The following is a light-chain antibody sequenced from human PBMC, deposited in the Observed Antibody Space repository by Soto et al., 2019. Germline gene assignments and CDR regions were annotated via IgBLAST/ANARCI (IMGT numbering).Light chain of an antibody. CDR3: QQYNNWPLT. J-gene: IGKJ4*01. V-gene: IGKV3-15*01. Sequence: EIVLTQSPGTLSLSPGEGATLSCRASQSVSSSNLAWFQQKPGQAPRLLIYDASTMATGFPARFSGSGSGTEFTLTISSLQSEDFAVYYCQQYNNWPLTFGGGTKVDIK. CDR1: QSVSSSN. CDR2: DAS.